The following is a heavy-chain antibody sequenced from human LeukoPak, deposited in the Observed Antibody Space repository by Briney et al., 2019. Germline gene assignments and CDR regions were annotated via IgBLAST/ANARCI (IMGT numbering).Heavy chain of an antibody. Sequence: GGSLRLSCAASGFTFSRSWMHWVRQAPGKGLVCVSRINPDGSSRSYADSVKGRFSISRDNANTTLYLQMNSLRAEDTAVYYCARGPYYYDSSGYLGFDYWGQGTLVTVSS. CDR2: INPDGSSR. CDR3: ARGPYYYDSSGYLGFDY. J-gene: IGHJ4*02. CDR1: GFTFSRSW. D-gene: IGHD3-22*01. V-gene: IGHV3-74*01.